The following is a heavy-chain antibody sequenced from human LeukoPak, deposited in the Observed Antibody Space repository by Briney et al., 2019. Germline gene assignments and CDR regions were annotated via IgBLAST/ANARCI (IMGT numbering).Heavy chain of an antibody. CDR3: ASEGRSKSLDP. Sequence: PGGSLRLSCAASGFTFSSSAMSWIRQPAGKGLEWIGRISNSGSTNYNPSLKSRVSISVDTSNNQFSLKLNSVTAADTAVYYCASEGRSKSLDPWGQGTLVTVSS. CDR2: ISNSGST. V-gene: IGHV4-4*07. J-gene: IGHJ5*02. CDR1: GFTFSSSA. D-gene: IGHD1-26*01.